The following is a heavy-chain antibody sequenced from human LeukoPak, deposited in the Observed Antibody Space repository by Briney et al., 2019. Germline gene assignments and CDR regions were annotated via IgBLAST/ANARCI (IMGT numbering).Heavy chain of an antibody. D-gene: IGHD3/OR15-3a*01. V-gene: IGHV3-43*02. Sequence: GGSLRLSCAASGFTSDDYAMHWVRQAPGKGLEWVSLISGDGGNTYYADSVKGRFTISRDNSKKSQYLQMNSLRTEDTALYYCAKDRGDWYYFDYWGQGTLVTVSS. CDR1: GFTSDDYA. J-gene: IGHJ4*02. CDR3: AKDRGDWYYFDY. CDR2: ISGDGGNT.